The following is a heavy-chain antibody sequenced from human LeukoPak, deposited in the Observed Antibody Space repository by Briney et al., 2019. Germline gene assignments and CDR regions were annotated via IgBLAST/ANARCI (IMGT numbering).Heavy chain of an antibody. Sequence: SETLSLTCAVYGGSFSGYYWTWIRQPPGKGLEWIGEINHSGSTNYNPSLKSRVTISVDTSKNQFSLKLSSVTAADTAVYYCARPIAAAGTPVSAFDIWGQGTMVTVSS. D-gene: IGHD6-13*01. CDR3: ARPIAAAGTPVSAFDI. CDR2: INHSGST. J-gene: IGHJ3*02. V-gene: IGHV4-34*01. CDR1: GGSFSGYY.